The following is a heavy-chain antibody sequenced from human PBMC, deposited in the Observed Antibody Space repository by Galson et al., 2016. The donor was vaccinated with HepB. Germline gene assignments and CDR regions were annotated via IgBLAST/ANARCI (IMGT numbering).Heavy chain of an antibody. CDR3: VKEKGLDDSGRYTYYFDY. J-gene: IGHJ4*02. CDR1: GFTFQSFA. CDR2: INWNSGYR. Sequence: SLRLSCAASGFTFQSFAMHWVRQAPGKGLEWVSGINWNSGYRDYAASVKGRFTISRDNAKNSLYLEMNSLRTEDTAFYYCVKEKGLDDSGRYTYYFDYWGQGTLVTVSS. V-gene: IGHV3-9*01. D-gene: IGHD6-19*01.